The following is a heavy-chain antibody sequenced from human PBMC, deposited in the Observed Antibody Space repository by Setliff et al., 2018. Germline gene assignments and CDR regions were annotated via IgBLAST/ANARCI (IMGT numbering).Heavy chain of an antibody. Sequence: ASVKVSCKASGGTFTSYAMHWVRQAPGQRLEWMGWINAGNGNTKYSQKFQGRVTITRDTSTSTAYMELSSLRFEDTAVYYCAREGVDTRSSTDYRYYMDLWGKGTTVTVS. D-gene: IGHD5-18*01. CDR2: INAGNGNT. CDR3: AREGVDTRSSTDYRYYMDL. CDR1: GGTFTSYA. J-gene: IGHJ6*03. V-gene: IGHV1-3*01.